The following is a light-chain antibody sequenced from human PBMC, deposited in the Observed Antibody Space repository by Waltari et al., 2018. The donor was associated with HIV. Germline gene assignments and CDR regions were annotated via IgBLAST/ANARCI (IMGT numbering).Light chain of an antibody. CDR2: KDT. CDR3: QSGDSSGTYWV. CDR1: ALPKQF. V-gene: IGLV3-25*03. J-gene: IGLJ3*02. Sequence: SYEVTQPPSVSVSPGQTATITCSGDALPKQFAYWYQQKPGRAPTLVIYKDTERPSGIPERFSGSSSGTIVTLTISGVQAEDEADHYCQSGDSSGTYWVFGGGTKLTV.